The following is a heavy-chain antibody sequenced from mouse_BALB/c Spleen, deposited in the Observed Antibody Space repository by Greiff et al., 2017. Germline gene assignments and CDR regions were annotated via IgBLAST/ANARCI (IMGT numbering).Heavy chain of an antibody. CDR2: ISDGGSYT. D-gene: IGHD2-14*01. J-gene: IGHJ3*01. CDR3: AGGGYRYDAWFAY. CDR1: GFTFSDYY. Sequence: DVQLVESGGGLVKPGGSLKLSCAASGFTFSDYYMYWVRQTPEKRLEWVATISDGGSYTYYPDSVKGRFTISRDNAKNNLYLQMSSLKSEDTAMYYCAGGGYRYDAWFAYWGQGTLVTVSA. V-gene: IGHV5-4*02.